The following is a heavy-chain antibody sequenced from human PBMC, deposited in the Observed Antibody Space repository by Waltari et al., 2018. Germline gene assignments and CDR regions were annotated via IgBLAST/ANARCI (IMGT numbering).Heavy chain of an antibody. CDR1: GGTFSSYA. CDR3: ARGGEQLVGSWFDP. V-gene: IGHV1-8*03. D-gene: IGHD6-13*01. CDR2: MNPNSGNT. J-gene: IGHJ5*02. Sequence: QVQLVQSGAEVKKPGSSVKVSCKASGGTFSSYAISWVRQAPGQGLEWMGWMNPNSGNTGYAQKFQGRVTISRNTSISTAYMELSSLRAEDTAVYYCARGGEQLVGSWFDPWGQGTLVTVSS.